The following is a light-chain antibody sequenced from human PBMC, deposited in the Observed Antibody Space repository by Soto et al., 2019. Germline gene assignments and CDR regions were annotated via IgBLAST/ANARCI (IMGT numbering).Light chain of an antibody. V-gene: IGLV2-8*01. CDR1: SSDVGGYNY. J-gene: IGLJ2*01. CDR3: NSYTGSNNYVV. Sequence: QSVLTQPPSASGSPGQSVTISCTGTSSDVGGYNYVSWYQQHPGKAPKLMIYDVNKRPSGVPDRLSGSKSGNTASLTVSGLQDEDEADYYCNSYTGSNNYVVFGGGTKLTVL. CDR2: DVN.